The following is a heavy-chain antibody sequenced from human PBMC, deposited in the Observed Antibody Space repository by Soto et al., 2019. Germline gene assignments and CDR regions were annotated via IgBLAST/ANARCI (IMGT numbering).Heavy chain of an antibody. CDR2: ITPFNGNT. V-gene: IGHV1-45*02. J-gene: IGHJ3*02. D-gene: IGHD3-9*01. Sequence: ASVKVSCKASGYTFSYRYLHWVRQAPGQALEWMGWITPFNGNTNYAQKFQDRVTITRDRSMTTAYMELSSLRSEDTAMFYCAHSAGPDVLTGYEGHAFAIWGQGTMVTVSS. CDR3: AHSAGPDVLTGYEGHAFAI. CDR1: GYTFSYRY.